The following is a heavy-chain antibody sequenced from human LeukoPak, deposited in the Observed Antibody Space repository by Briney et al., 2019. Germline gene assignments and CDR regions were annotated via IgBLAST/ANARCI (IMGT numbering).Heavy chain of an antibody. V-gene: IGHV4-59*01. D-gene: IGHD5-18*01. J-gene: IGHJ5*02. Sequence: SETLSLTCTVSGGSISSYYWSWIRQPPGKGLEGIGYIYYSGSTNYNPSLKSRVTISGDTSKNQFSLKLSSVTAADTAVYYCASASGYSYGSFGWFDPWGQGTLVTVSS. CDR1: GGSISSYY. CDR2: IYYSGST. CDR3: ASASGYSYGSFGWFDP.